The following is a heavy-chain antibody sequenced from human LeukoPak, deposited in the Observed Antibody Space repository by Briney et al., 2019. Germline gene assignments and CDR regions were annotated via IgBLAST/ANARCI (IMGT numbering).Heavy chain of an antibody. D-gene: IGHD6-13*01. CDR2: ISGSGSVI. V-gene: IGHV3-11*04. CDR1: GFTFSDYY. J-gene: IGHJ5*02. Sequence: GGSLRLSCAASGFTFSDYYMSWIRQAPGKGLEWISFISGSGSVILYADSVKGRFTISRDNAKNSLYLQMNSLRAEDTAVYYCARELAAAAPWGQGTLVTVSS. CDR3: ARELAAAAP.